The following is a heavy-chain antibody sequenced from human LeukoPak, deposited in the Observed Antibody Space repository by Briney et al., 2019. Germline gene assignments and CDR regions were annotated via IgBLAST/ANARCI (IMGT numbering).Heavy chain of an antibody. J-gene: IGHJ4*02. CDR3: ARGETVYGGAIVY. V-gene: IGHV1-2*02. CDR2: INPNSGGT. CDR1: GGTFTSYA. D-gene: IGHD3-16*02. Sequence: GASVKVSCKASGGTFTSYAISWVRQAPGQGLEWMGCINPNSGGTKYAQKFQGGVTLTRDTSISTAYMELSRLRSDDTAVYYCARGETVYGGAIVYWGQGTLVTVSS.